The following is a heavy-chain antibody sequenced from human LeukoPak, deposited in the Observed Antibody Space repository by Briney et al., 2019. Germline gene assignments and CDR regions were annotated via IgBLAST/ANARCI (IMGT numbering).Heavy chain of an antibody. D-gene: IGHD7-27*01. CDR2: IIPMFGKT. V-gene: IGHV1-69*13. CDR3: ASRKLGNDY. CDR1: GGTFVSYS. J-gene: IGHJ4*02. Sequence: ASVKVSCKASGGTFVSYSITWVRQTPGQGLEWMGGIIPMFGKTNYAQKFLGRVTITADEPTSTAYMELNSLRSEDTAVYYCASRKLGNDYWGQGTLVTVSS.